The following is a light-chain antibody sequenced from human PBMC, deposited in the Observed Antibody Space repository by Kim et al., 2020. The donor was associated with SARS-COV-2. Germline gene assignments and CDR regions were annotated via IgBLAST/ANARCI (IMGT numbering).Light chain of an antibody. CDR1: QDSRND. Sequence: ASVGDSVTITCRASQDSRNDLGWYQQNPGRAPKRLIYGASSLQSGVPSRFSGSGSGTEFTLSLSGVQREDFSTYFCLQHSTYPLTFGQRTRLESK. V-gene: IGKV1-17*01. CDR2: GAS. CDR3: LQHSTYPLT. J-gene: IGKJ5*01.